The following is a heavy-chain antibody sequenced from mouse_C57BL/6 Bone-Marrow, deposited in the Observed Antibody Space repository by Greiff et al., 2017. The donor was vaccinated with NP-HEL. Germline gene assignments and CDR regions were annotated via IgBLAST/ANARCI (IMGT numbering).Heavy chain of an antibody. V-gene: IGHV1-69*01. Sequence: VQLQQSGAELVMPGASVKLSCKASGYTFTSYWMHWVKQRPGQGLEWIGEIDPSDSYTNYNQKFKGKSTLTVDKSSSTAYMQLSSLTSEDSAVYYCARDLYYDYFAYWGQGTLVTVSA. J-gene: IGHJ3*01. CDR3: ARDLYYDYFAY. CDR2: IDPSDSYT. D-gene: IGHD2-4*01. CDR1: GYTFTSYW.